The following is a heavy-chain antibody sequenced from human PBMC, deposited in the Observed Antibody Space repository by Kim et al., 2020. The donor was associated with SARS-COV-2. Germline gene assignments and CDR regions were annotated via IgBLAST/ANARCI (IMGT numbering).Heavy chain of an antibody. CDR3: AKGESPKSYYSNYGFDY. Sequence: GGSLRLSCAASGFTFGDYAMHWVRQAPGKGLEWVSGISWNSGSIGYADSVKGRFTISRDNAKNSLYLQMNSLRAEDTALYYCAKGESPKSYYSNYGFDYWGQGTLVTVSS. CDR2: ISWNSGSI. CDR1: GFTFGDYA. D-gene: IGHD4-4*01. J-gene: IGHJ4*02. V-gene: IGHV3-9*01.